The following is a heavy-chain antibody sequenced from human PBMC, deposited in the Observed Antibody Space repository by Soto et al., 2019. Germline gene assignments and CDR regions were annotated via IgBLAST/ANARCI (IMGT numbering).Heavy chain of an antibody. CDR1: GGSISSSNW. CDR3: ASASLRRIAIFGVVMTDYYYYGMDV. Sequence: SETLSLTCAVSGGSISSSNWWSWVRQPPGKGLEWIGEIYHSGSTNYNPSLKSRVTISVDKSKNQFSLKLSSVTAADTAVYYCASASLRRIAIFGVVMTDYYYYGMDVWGQGTTVTVSS. V-gene: IGHV4-4*02. CDR2: IYHSGST. D-gene: IGHD3-3*01. J-gene: IGHJ6*02.